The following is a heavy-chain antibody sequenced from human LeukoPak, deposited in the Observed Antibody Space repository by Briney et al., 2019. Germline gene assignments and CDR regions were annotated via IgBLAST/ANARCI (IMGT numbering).Heavy chain of an antibody. CDR1: GFTVSSNS. V-gene: IGHV3-53*01. Sequence: GGSLRLSCTVSGFTVSSNSMSWVRQAPGKGLEWVSFIYSGGSTHNSDSVKGRFTISRDNSKNTLYLQMNSLRVEDTAVYYCARAVGNYGSGNHWLDPWGQGTLVTVSS. CDR3: ARAVGNYGSGNHWLDP. CDR2: IYSGGST. J-gene: IGHJ5*02. D-gene: IGHD3-10*01.